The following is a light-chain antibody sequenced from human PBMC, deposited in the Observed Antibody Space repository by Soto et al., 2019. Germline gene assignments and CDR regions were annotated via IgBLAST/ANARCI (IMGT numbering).Light chain of an antibody. CDR2: EVS. Sequence: QSALTQPASVSGSPGQSITISCTGTSSDVDTYKYVSWYQQHPGKAPKLMIYEVSYRPSGVSDRFSGSKSGNTASLNISGLQAEDEADYYCCSYAGSTTRVQFGGGTKLTVL. CDR1: SSDVDTYKY. J-gene: IGLJ2*01. V-gene: IGLV2-14*01. CDR3: CSYAGSTTRVQ.